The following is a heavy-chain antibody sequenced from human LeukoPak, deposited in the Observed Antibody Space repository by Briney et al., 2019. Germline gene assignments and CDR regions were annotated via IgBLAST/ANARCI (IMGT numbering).Heavy chain of an antibody. V-gene: IGHV3-11*01. J-gene: IGHJ6*02. CDR2: ISSSGSTI. CDR1: GFAFSDYY. Sequence: GGSLRLSCAASGFAFSDYYMSWIRQAPGKGLEWVSYISSSGSTIYYADSVKGRFTISRDNAKNSLYLQMNSLRAEDTAVYYCARDRGSYYYYYGMDVWGQGTTVTVSS. D-gene: IGHD1-26*01. CDR3: ARDRGSYYYYYGMDV.